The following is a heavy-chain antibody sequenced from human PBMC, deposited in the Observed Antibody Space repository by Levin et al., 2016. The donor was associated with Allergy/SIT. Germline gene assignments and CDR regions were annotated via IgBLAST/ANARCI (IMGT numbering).Heavy chain of an antibody. Sequence: SETLSLTCTVSGGSISSYYWSWIRQPPGKGLEWIGYIYYSGSTNYNPSLKSRVTISVDTSKNQFSLKLSSVTAADTAVYYCARTAGTQLWSYGLDYWGQGTLVTVSS. V-gene: IGHV4-59*13. CDR2: IYYSGST. CDR3: ARTAGTQLWSYGLDY. J-gene: IGHJ4*02. CDR1: GGSISSYY. D-gene: IGHD5-18*01.